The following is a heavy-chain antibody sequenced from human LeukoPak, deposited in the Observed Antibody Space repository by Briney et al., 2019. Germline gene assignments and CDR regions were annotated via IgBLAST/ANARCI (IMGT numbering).Heavy chain of an antibody. CDR1: GFTFSSYG. Sequence: GRSLRLSCAASGFTFSSYGMHWVRQAPGKGLECVAVIWYDGSNKYYADSVKGRFTISRDNSKNTLYLQMNSLRAEDTAVYYCARSRGYSGYDEGIDYWGQGTLVTVSS. CDR3: ARSRGYSGYDEGIDY. CDR2: IWYDGSNK. J-gene: IGHJ4*02. D-gene: IGHD5-12*01. V-gene: IGHV3-33*01.